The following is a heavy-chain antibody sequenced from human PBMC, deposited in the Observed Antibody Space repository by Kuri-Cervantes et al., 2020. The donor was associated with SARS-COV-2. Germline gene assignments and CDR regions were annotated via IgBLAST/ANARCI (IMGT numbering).Heavy chain of an antibody. D-gene: IGHD6-19*01. CDR1: GFTFSSYS. J-gene: IGHJ4*02. CDR3: ARGGTEPGIAVAGRGSLGFDY. V-gene: IGHV3-48*04. CDR2: ISSSGSTI. Sequence: GGSLRLYCAASGFTFSSYSMNWVRQAPGKGLEWVSSISSSGSTIYYADSVKGRFTISRDNAKNSLYLQMNSLRAEDTAVYYCARGGTEPGIAVAGRGSLGFDYWVQGTLVTVSS.